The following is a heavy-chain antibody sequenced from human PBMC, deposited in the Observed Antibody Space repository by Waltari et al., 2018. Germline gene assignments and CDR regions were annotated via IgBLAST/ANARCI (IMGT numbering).Heavy chain of an antibody. V-gene: IGHV3-30*18. J-gene: IGHJ1*01. CDR1: GFTFSSYG. CDR3: AKEGWELELQH. D-gene: IGHD1-26*01. CDR2: ISYDGSNK. Sequence: QPGRSLRLSCAASGFTFSSYGMHWVRQAPGKGLEWVAVISYDGSNKYYADSVKGRFTISRDNSKNTLYLQMNSLRAEDTAVYYCAKEGWELELQHWGQGTLVTVSS.